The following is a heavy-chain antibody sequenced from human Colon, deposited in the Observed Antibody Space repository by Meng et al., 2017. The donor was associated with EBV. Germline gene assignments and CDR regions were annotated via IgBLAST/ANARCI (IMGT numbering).Heavy chain of an antibody. CDR1: GGSLRGAY. CDR2: IIHGGSP. Sequence: VQVQQWGAGLLKPSETRALTCAVNGGSLRGAYWNWIRQPPGKGLEWIGEIIHGGSPSYKPSLKSRVTISIDTSKNQLSLMLSSVTAADTAVYYCARRPTGIDYWGQGTLVTVSS. CDR3: ARRPTGIDY. D-gene: IGHD2-8*02. V-gene: IGHV4-34*12. J-gene: IGHJ4*02.